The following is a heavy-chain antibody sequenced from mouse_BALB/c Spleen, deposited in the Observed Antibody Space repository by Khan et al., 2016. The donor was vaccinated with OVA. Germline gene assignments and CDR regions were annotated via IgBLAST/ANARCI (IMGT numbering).Heavy chain of an antibody. V-gene: IGHV3-2*02. CDR3: ARGNYDGYAMDY. CDR1: GYSITSVYA. D-gene: IGHD2-4*01. CDR2: ISYSGST. J-gene: IGHJ4*01. Sequence: EVQLQESGPGLVKPSQSLSLTCTVAGYSITSVYAWNWIRQFPGNKLEWMGYISYSGSTSYNPSLKSRISLTRDTSKYPFFLQLNSVTTEDTATXYCARGNYDGYAMDYWGQGTSVTVSS.